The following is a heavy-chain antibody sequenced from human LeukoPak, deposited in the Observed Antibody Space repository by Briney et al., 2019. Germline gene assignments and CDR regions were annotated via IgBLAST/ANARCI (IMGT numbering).Heavy chain of an antibody. V-gene: IGHV3-23*01. J-gene: IGHJ5*02. CDR1: GFTLNTYA. CDR3: AKCRVETYSIGCCTWLDG. D-gene: IGHD6-19*01. Sequence: PGGSLRLSCAASGFTLNTYAKIWVRQAPGMGLEWVSAIKSDGKTHYADSVKGRFTISRDNSKNTLSLQMNSLRAEDTALYHCAKCRVETYSIGCCTWLDGWGQGTQVTVSS. CDR2: IKSDGKT.